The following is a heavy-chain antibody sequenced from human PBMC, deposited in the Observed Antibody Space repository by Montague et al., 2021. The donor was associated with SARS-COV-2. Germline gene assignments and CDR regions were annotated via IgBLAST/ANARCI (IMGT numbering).Heavy chain of an antibody. Sequence: SETLSLTCTVSGDSISDYYWSRIRQPPGMGLEWIGYIFRSGATNYNPPLKSRVIISLDTSKSQFSLRLSPVTAADTAIYYCARTSRGSRYFYGVDVWGQGTTVTVSS. CDR1: GDSISDYY. CDR3: ARTSRGSRYFYGVDV. D-gene: IGHD3-10*01. V-gene: IGHV4-59*01. J-gene: IGHJ6*02. CDR2: IFRSGAT.